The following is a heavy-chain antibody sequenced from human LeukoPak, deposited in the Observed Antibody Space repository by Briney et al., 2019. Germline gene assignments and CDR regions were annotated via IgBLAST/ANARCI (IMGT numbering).Heavy chain of an antibody. Sequence: GESLKISCKGSGYSFTSNWIGWVRQMPGKGLEWMGIIYPADSDARYRPSFQGQVTISADKSTSTAYLQWSSLKASDTAMYYCARLASEGTFDYWGQGTLVTVSS. V-gene: IGHV5-51*01. J-gene: IGHJ4*02. CDR3: ARLASEGTFDY. CDR1: GYSFTSNW. D-gene: IGHD1-1*01. CDR2: IYPADSDA.